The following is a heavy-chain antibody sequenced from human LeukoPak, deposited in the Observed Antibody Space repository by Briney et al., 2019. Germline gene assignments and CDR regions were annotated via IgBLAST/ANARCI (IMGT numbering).Heavy chain of an antibody. J-gene: IGHJ5*02. D-gene: IGHD2-2*01. V-gene: IGHV1-18*01. CDR2: ISPYNGDT. Sequence: ASVKVSCKASGYTFISYGIIWVRQAPGQGLEWMGWISPYNGDTNYAQKVQGRVTMTTDTSTSTAYMELRSLRSDDTAMYYCARDDCTSTSCYLGAISPWGQGTLVTVSS. CDR3: ARDDCTSTSCYLGAISP. CDR1: GYTFISYG.